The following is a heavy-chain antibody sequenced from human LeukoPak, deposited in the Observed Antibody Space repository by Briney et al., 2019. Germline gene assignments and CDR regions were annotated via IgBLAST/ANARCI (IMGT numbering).Heavy chain of an antibody. CDR2: ISYDGSNK. J-gene: IGHJ4*02. V-gene: IGHV3-30-3*01. Sequence: GGSLRLSCAASGFTFSSYAMHWVRQAPGKGLEWVAVISYDGSNKYYADSVKGRFTISRDNSKNTPYLQMNSLRAEDTAVYYCARDPDYEGTIWGQGTLVTVSS. CDR1: GFTFSSYA. CDR3: ARDPDYEGTI. D-gene: IGHD1-7*01.